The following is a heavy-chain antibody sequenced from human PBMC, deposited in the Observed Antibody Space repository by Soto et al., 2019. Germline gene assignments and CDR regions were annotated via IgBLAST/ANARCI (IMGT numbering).Heavy chain of an antibody. CDR3: ARQGSNEYYYYGMDV. CDR2: IIRIFGTP. Sequence: QVQLVQSGAEVKKPGSSVKVSCKASGGTFSSYAINWVRQAPGQGLEWMGGIIRIFGTPDYAQRFQGRVTITADESTSTAYMELSSLRSEDTAVYYCARQGSNEYYYYGMDVWGQGTTVIVPS. V-gene: IGHV1-69*12. J-gene: IGHJ6*02. D-gene: IGHD3-10*01. CDR1: GGTFSSYA.